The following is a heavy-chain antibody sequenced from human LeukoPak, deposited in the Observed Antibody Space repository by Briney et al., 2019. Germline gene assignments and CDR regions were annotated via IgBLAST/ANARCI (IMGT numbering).Heavy chain of an antibody. J-gene: IGHJ6*03. CDR1: GGSISSYY. D-gene: IGHD2-21*02. Sequence: SETLSLTCTVSGGSISSYYWSWIRQPAGKGLEWIGHIYTSGSTKYNPSLKSRVTISVDTSKNQFSLKLSSVTAADTAVYYCARIYCGGDCRGYYYHYYMDVWGKGTTVTISS. CDR3: ARIYCGGDCRGYYYHYYMDV. CDR2: IYTSGST. V-gene: IGHV4-4*07.